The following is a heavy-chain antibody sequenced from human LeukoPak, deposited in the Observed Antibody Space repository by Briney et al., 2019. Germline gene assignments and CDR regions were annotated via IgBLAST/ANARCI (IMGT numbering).Heavy chain of an antibody. CDR1: GFTFTTYG. CDR3: AKAARLGPSHFDY. CDR2: IWFDGNNK. V-gene: IGHV3-33*06. Sequence: GRSLRLSCAASGFTFTTYGMHWVRQAPGKGLEGVAVIWFDGNNKFYADSVKGRFTVSRDNSKNTLYLHMNSLRGEDTAVYYCAKAARLGPSHFDYWGRGTLVTVSS. D-gene: IGHD6-25*01. J-gene: IGHJ4*02.